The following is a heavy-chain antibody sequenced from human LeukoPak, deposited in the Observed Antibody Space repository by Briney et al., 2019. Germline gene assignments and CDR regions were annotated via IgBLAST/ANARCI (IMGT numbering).Heavy chain of an antibody. J-gene: IGHJ4*02. CDR1: GFTFGDYA. V-gene: IGHV3-49*04. Sequence: GGSLRLSCTASGFTFGDYAMTWVRQAPGKGLEWVGFIRGKAYGGTTEYAASVKGRFTISRDDSKSIAYLQMNSLKTEDTAVYYCTRDYPFITIFGVVNYNSDYWGQGTLVTVSS. CDR3: TRDYPFITIFGVVNYNSDY. CDR2: IRGKAYGGTT. D-gene: IGHD3-3*01.